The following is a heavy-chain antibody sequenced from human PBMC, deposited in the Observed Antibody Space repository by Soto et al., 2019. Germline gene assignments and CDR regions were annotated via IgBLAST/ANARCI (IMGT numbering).Heavy chain of an antibody. Sequence: QVQLVQSGAEVKKPGSSVKVSCKASGGTFSSYAISWVRQAPGQGLEWMGGIIPIFGTANYAQKFQGRVTITADEPPSTAYMELSSLRSEDTAVYYCAREYCTNGVCSYWCDPWGQGTLVTVSS. CDR2: IIPIFGTA. CDR3: AREYCTNGVCSYWCDP. D-gene: IGHD2-8*01. V-gene: IGHV1-69*01. CDR1: GGTFSSYA. J-gene: IGHJ5*02.